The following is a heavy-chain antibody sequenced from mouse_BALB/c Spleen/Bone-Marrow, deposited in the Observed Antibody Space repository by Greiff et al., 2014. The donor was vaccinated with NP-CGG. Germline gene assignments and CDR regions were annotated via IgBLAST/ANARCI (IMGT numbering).Heavy chain of an antibody. CDR1: GFSLTSYG. CDR3: ARYYYGFLDY. V-gene: IGHV2-9*02. D-gene: IGHD1-2*01. Sequence: VQVVESGPGLVAPSQTLSITCTVSGFSLTSYGVHWVRQSPGKGLEWLGVIWAGGSTNYNSALMSRLSISKDNSKSQVFLKMNSLQTDDTATYYCARYYYGFLDYWGQGTTLTVSS. CDR2: IWAGGST. J-gene: IGHJ2*01.